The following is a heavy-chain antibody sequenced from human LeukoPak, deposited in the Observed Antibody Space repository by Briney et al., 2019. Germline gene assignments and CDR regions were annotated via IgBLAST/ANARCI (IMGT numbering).Heavy chain of an antibody. D-gene: IGHD3-22*01. CDR2: ISSSSSYI. J-gene: IGHJ3*02. CDR3: ARDRGYYYDSSGSDAFDI. V-gene: IGHV3-21*01. Sequence: GGSLRLSCAASGFTFSSYSMNWVRQAPGKGLEWVSSISSSSSYIYYADSVKGRFTISRDNAKNSLYLQMNSLRAEDTAVYYCARDRGYYYDSSGSDAFDIWGQGTMVTVSS. CDR1: GFTFSSYS.